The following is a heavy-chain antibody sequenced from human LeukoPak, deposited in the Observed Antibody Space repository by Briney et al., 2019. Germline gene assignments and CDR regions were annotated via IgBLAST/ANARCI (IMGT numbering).Heavy chain of an antibody. D-gene: IGHD5-24*01. Sequence: SVKVSCKASGGTFSSYAISWVRQAPGQGLEWMGGIIPIFGTANYAQKFQGRVTITADESTSTAYMELSSLRSEDTAVYYCAREGSRDGYNPLDYWGQGTLLTVSS. CDR1: GGTFSSYA. V-gene: IGHV1-69*01. CDR3: AREGSRDGYNPLDY. CDR2: IIPIFGTA. J-gene: IGHJ4*02.